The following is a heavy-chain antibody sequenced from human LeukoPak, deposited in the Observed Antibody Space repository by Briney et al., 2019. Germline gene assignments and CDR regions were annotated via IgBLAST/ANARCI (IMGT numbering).Heavy chain of an antibody. CDR1: GGSINSYY. D-gene: IGHD3-10*01. CDR2: IHYTGST. V-gene: IGHV4-59*01. J-gene: IGHJ3*02. Sequence: SETLSLTCTVSGGSINSYYWSWIRQPPGKGLECIGYIHYTGSTNYNPSLKSRVTISVDTSKKQFSLKLRSVTAADTAVYYCARDRTVRGDKDAVDIWGQGIMVTVSS. CDR3: ARDRTVRGDKDAVDI.